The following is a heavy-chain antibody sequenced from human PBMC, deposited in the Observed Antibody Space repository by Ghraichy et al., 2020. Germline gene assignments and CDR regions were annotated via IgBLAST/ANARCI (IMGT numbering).Heavy chain of an antibody. CDR1: GGSISSYY. CDR3: ARGSGTTSHGFDY. Sequence: SETLSLTCTVSGGSISSYYWSWIWQPPGKGLEWIGYIYYSGSTNYNPSLKSRVTISVDTSKNQFSLKVTSVTAADTAVYYCARGSGTTSHGFDYWGQGTLVTVSS. CDR2: IYYSGST. V-gene: IGHV4-59*08. J-gene: IGHJ4*02. D-gene: IGHD1-7*01.